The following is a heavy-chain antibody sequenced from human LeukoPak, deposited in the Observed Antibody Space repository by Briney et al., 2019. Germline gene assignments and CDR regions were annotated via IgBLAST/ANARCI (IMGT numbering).Heavy chain of an antibody. J-gene: IGHJ2*01. V-gene: IGHV1-2*02. Sequence: ASVKVSCRASGYTFTGYYMHWVRQAPGQGLEWMGWISRNSGGTNYAQEFQGRVTMTGDTSISTAYTELSRLRSDDTAVYYCARGSGRYYVGYWYFDLWGRGTLVTVSS. D-gene: IGHD3-10*01. CDR3: ARGSGRYYVGYWYFDL. CDR1: GYTFTGYY. CDR2: ISRNSGGT.